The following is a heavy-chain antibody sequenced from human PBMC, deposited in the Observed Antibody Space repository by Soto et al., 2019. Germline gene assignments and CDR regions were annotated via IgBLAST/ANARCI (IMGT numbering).Heavy chain of an antibody. Sequence: ASVKVSCKASGGTFSSYAISWVRQAPGQGLEWMGGIIPIFGTANYAQKFQGRVTITADESTSTAYMELSSLRSEDTAVYYCAREAVEVVVAATLGRLYYYYGMDVWGQGTTVTVSS. CDR2: IIPIFGTA. CDR3: AREAVEVVVAATLGRLYYYYGMDV. J-gene: IGHJ6*02. V-gene: IGHV1-69*13. CDR1: GGTFSSYA. D-gene: IGHD2-15*01.